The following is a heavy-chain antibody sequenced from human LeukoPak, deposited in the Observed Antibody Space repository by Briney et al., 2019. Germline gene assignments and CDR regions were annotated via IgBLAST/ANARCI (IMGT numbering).Heavy chain of an antibody. V-gene: IGHV1-46*01. CDR1: GYTFTSYY. J-gene: IGHJ6*02. Sequence: ASVKVSCKASGYTFTSYYMHWARQAPGQGLEWMGIINPSGGSTSYAQKFQGRVTMTRDTSTSTVYMELSSLRSEDTAVYYCASMDSSGWYYYYGMDVWGQGTTVTVSS. CDR2: INPSGGST. D-gene: IGHD6-19*01. CDR3: ASMDSSGWYYYYGMDV.